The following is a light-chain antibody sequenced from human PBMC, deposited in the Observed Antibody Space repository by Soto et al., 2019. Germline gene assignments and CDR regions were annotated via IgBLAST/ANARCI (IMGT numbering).Light chain of an antibody. CDR1: SSNLGAGYD. V-gene: IGLV1-40*01. Sequence: QSVLTQPPSVSGAPGQKVTISCAGSSSNLGAGYDVHWYQQLPGTAPKLLIYGNNNRPSGVPDRFSGSKSGTSASLVITGLQTEDEADYFCQSYDTRLSGSGVFGGGTKLTVL. CDR3: QSYDTRLSGSGV. J-gene: IGLJ2*01. CDR2: GNN.